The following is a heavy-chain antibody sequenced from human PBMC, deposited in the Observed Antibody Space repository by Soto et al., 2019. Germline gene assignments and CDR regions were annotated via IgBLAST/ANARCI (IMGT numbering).Heavy chain of an antibody. CDR1: GFTFSNYG. D-gene: IGHD2-15*01. CDR3: VRDYQWSIDY. Sequence: QVQLVESGGGVVQPGTSLRLSCEASGFTFSNYGMHWVRQAPGKGPEWVAVISYDGINKYSADSVKGRFTISRDNSRNTVFLQMNSLRVEDTAVYYCVRDYQWSIDYWGQGTLVTVSS. J-gene: IGHJ4*02. V-gene: IGHV3-33*01. CDR2: ISYDGINK.